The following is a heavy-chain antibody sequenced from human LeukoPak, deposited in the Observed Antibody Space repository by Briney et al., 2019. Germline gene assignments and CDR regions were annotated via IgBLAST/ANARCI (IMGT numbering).Heavy chain of an antibody. CDR1: GGTFSSYA. J-gene: IGHJ4*02. CDR2: IIPVFGTT. Sequence: SVKVSCKASGGTFSSYAVSWVRLTPGQGLEWLGGIIPVFGTTTYAQKLQAKVTMTADKSTNTAYLEISSLTSDDTAVYYCAGCSPGDSSNFYAVLQYWGQGTQVTVST. V-gene: IGHV1-69*06. D-gene: IGHD3-22*01. CDR3: AGCSPGDSSNFYAVLQY.